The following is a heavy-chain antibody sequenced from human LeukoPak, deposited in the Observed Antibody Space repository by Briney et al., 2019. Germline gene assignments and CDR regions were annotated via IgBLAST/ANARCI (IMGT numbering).Heavy chain of an antibody. CDR3: ARSSNYEDYYYYYGMDV. Sequence: GGSLRLSCAASGFTFSSYWMSWVRQAPGKGQEWVANIKQDGSEKYCVDSVKGRLTISRDNAKNSLYLQMNSLRAEDTAVYYCARSSNYEDYYYYYGMDVWGQGTTVTVSS. CDR1: GFTFSSYW. CDR2: IKQDGSEK. J-gene: IGHJ6*02. V-gene: IGHV3-7*01. D-gene: IGHD4-11*01.